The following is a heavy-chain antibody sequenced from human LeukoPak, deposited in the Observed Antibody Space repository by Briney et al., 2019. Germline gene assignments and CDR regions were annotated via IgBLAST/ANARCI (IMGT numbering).Heavy chain of an antibody. Sequence: GGSLRLSCAASGFTVSTYAMSWVRQAPGKGLEWVSAISGSGGSTYYADSVKGRFTISRDNSKNTLYLQMNSLRTEDTAVYYCARGSWRFDNGDSGFDPWGQGTLVTVSS. J-gene: IGHJ5*02. CDR3: ARGSWRFDNGDSGFDP. D-gene: IGHD4-17*01. V-gene: IGHV3-23*01. CDR1: GFTVSTYA. CDR2: ISGSGGST.